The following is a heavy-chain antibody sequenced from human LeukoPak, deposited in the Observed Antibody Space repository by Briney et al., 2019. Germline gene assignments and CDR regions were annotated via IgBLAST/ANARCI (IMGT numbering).Heavy chain of an antibody. CDR3: ATLAYDFDY. V-gene: IGHV3-48*04. D-gene: IGHD3-3*01. J-gene: IGHJ4*02. Sequence: GGSLRLSCAASGFTFSSYSMNWVRQAPGKGLEWVSYISSSSSTIYYADSVKGRFTISRDNAKNSLYLQMNSLRAEDTAVYYCATLAYDFDYWGQGTLVTVSS. CDR2: ISSSSSTI. CDR1: GFTFSSYS.